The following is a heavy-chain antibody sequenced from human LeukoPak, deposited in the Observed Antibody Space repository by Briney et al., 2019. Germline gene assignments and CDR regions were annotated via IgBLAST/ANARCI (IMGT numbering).Heavy chain of an antibody. CDR3: ASGGYCGGDCYRGGWFDP. CDR2: IIPIFGTA. CDR1: GGTFSSYA. Sequence: ASVKVSCKASGGTFSSYAISWVRQAPGQGLEWMGRIIPIFGTANYAQKFQGRVTITTDESTSTAYMELSSLRSEDTAVYYCASGGYCGGDCYRGGWFDPWGQGTQVTVSS. J-gene: IGHJ5*02. D-gene: IGHD2-21*02. V-gene: IGHV1-69*05.